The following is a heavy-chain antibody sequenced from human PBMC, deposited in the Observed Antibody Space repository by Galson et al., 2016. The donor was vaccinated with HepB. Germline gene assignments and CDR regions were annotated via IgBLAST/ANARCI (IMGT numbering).Heavy chain of an antibody. CDR1: GFTVTSNY. CDR2: IYNNGET. J-gene: IGHJ4*02. CDR3: ARWYCSSSNCFYDS. D-gene: IGHD2-2*01. V-gene: IGHV3-53*01. Sequence: SLRLSCAASGFTVTSNYMSWVRQAPGKGLEWVSMIYNNGETHYADSVKGRFTISRDNSKNTLYLQMNSLRVEDTAMFYCARWYCSSSNCFYDSWGQGTLVTVSS.